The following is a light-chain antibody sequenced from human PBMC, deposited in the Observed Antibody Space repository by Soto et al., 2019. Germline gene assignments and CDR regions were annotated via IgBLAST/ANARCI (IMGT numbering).Light chain of an antibody. V-gene: IGKV3-20*01. CDR1: QSVSSSY. CDR2: GAS. Sequence: EIVLTQSPGTLSLSPGERATLSCRASQSVSSSYLAWYQQKPGQAPRLLIYGASSRATGIPDRFSGSGSGTDVSLSISRLEPEDFGVYYCQQYGSSPLLFGGGTKGQIK. CDR3: QQYGSSPLL. J-gene: IGKJ4*01.